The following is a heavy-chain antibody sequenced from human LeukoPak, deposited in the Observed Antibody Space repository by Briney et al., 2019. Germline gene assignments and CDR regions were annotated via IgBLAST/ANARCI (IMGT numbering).Heavy chain of an antibody. CDR1: GFTFDDYA. J-gene: IGHJ4*02. D-gene: IGHD2-2*01. V-gene: IGHV3-23*01. CDR3: AKGLPAPD. Sequence: QPGRSLRLSCAASGFTFDDYAMHWVRQAPGKGLEWVSAISHSGDSTYYADSVKGRFTISRDNSKNTLYLQMNSLRAEDTAVYYCAKGLPAPDWGQGTLVTVSS. CDR2: ISHSGDST.